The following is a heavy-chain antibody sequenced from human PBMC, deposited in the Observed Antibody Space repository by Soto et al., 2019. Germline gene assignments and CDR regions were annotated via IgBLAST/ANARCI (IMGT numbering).Heavy chain of an antibody. CDR2: IYNSGRT. D-gene: IGHD5-12*01. J-gene: IGHJ4*02. V-gene: IGHV4-59*08. CDR3: ARRPWGGYDT. CDR1: GGSISGYF. Sequence: QVQLQESGPGLVKPSETLSLICTVSGGSISGYFWSWIRQPPGKGLEWIGHIYNSGRTNYNPSLKSRVTISVDTSTSQFSLNLICVTAADTAVYYCARRPWGGYDTWGQGTLVTVSS.